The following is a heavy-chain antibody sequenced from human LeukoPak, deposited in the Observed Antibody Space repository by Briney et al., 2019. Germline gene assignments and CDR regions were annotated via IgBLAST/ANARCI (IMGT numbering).Heavy chain of an antibody. CDR1: GYTLTELS. J-gene: IGHJ4*02. D-gene: IGHD1-26*01. Sequence: GASAKVSCKVSGYTLTELSMHWVRQAPGKGLEWMGGFDPEDGETIYAQKFQGRVTMTEDTSTDTAYMEPSSLRSEDTAVYYCATQLLLGIVGATTVFDYWGQGTLVTVSS. CDR2: FDPEDGET. V-gene: IGHV1-24*01. CDR3: ATQLLLGIVGATTVFDY.